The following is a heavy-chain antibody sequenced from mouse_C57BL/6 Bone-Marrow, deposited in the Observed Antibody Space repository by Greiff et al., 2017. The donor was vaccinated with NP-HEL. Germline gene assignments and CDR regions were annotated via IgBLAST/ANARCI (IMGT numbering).Heavy chain of an antibody. Sequence: QVTLKESGPGLVAPSQSLSITCTVSGFSLTSYAISWVRQPPGKGLEWLGVIWTGGGTNYNSALKSRLSISKDNSKSQVFLKMNSLQTDDTARYYCARTDYYSNPWYFDVWGTGTTVTVSS. D-gene: IGHD2-5*01. CDR1: GFSLTSYA. CDR2: IWTGGGT. CDR3: ARTDYYSNPWYFDV. V-gene: IGHV2-9-1*01. J-gene: IGHJ1*03.